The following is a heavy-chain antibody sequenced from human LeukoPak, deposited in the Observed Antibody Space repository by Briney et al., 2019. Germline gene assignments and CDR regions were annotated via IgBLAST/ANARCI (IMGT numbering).Heavy chain of an antibody. CDR3: AKDRACSIASCFQPFMD. V-gene: IGHV3-43*02. CDR1: GSTLDDYA. D-gene: IGHD2-2*01. J-gene: IGHJ4*02. Sequence: PGGSLRHSCAASGSTLDDYAMHWVRLAPGKGLEWVSLISADGDGTYYADSVKGRFTISRDNSKNSLYLQLNSLRTEDTALYYCAKDRACSIASCFQPFMDWGQGTLVTVSS. CDR2: ISADGDGT.